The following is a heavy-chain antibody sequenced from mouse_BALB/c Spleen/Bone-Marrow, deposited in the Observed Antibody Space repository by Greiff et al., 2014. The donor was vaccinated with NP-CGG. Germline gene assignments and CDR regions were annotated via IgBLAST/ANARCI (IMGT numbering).Heavy chain of an antibody. CDR2: IWSDGST. CDR3: ARNGNFFAMDS. D-gene: IGHD2-1*01. J-gene: IGHJ4*01. CDR1: GFSLTRYG. Sequence: QVKLEESGPGLVAPSQSLSITCTISGFSLTRYGVHWVRQPPGKGLEWLVVIWSDGSTTYNSALKSRLSITKDNSRSQVFLKMNSLQTDDTAMYYCARNGNFFAMDSWGQGTSVTVSS. V-gene: IGHV2-6-1*01.